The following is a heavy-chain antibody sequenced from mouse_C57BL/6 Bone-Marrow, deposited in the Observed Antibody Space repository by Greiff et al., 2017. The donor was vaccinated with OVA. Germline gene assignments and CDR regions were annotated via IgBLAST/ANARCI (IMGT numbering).Heavy chain of an antibody. CDR2: ISGGGGNT. V-gene: IGHV5-9*01. CDR3: ARQGRCAY. J-gene: IGHJ3*01. Sequence: DVQLVESGGGLVKPGGSLKLSCAASGFTFSSYTMSWVRQTPEKRLEWVATISGGGGNTYYPDSVKGRFTISRDNAKNTLYLQMSSLRSEDTALYYCARQGRCAYWGQGTLVTVSA. CDR1: GFTFSSYT.